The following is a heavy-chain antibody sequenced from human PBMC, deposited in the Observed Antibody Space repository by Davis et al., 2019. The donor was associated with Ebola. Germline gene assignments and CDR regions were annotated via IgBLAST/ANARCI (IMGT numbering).Heavy chain of an antibody. CDR3: ARDRGGGYVMFGEPAY. CDR2: ISAYNGNT. CDR1: GYTFTSYG. V-gene: IGHV1-18*01. Sequence: ASVKVSCKASGYTFTSYGISWVRQAPGQGLEWMGWISAYNGNTNYAQKLQGRVTMTTDTSTSTAYMELRSLRSDDTAVYYCARDRGGGYVMFGEPAYWGQGTLVTVSS. J-gene: IGHJ4*02. D-gene: IGHD5-12*01.